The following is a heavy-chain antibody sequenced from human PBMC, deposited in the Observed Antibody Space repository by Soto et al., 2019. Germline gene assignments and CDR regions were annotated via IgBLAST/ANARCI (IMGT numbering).Heavy chain of an antibody. Sequence: SETLSLTCTVSGGSISSGGYYWSWIRQHPGKGLEWIGYIYYSGSTYYNPSLKSRVTISVDTSKNQFSLKLSSVTAADTAVYYCARDPDNPPGHYGMDVWGQGXTVTV. CDR2: IYYSGST. CDR1: GGSISSGGYY. J-gene: IGHJ6*02. D-gene: IGHD1-20*01. V-gene: IGHV4-31*03. CDR3: ARDPDNPPGHYGMDV.